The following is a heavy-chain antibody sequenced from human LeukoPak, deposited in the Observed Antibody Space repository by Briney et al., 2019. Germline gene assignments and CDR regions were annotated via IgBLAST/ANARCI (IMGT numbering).Heavy chain of an antibody. V-gene: IGHV3-23*01. CDR2: ISGSGGST. CDR3: AKAPNKGYSSSGDAFDI. CDR1: GGSISSGGYYW. D-gene: IGHD6-13*01. J-gene: IGHJ3*02. Sequence: TSETLSLTCTVPGGSISSGGYYWMHWVRQAPGKGLEWVSAISGSGGSTYYADSVKGRFTISRDNSKNTLYLQMNSLRAEDTAVYYCAKAPNKGYSSSGDAFDIWGQGTMVTVSS.